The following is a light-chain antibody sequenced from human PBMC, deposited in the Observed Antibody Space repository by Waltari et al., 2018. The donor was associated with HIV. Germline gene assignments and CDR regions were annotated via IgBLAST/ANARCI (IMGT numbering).Light chain of an antibody. Sequence: DIQMTQSPSSLSASVGDRVTITCQASQTVSTFLNWYQQKPGKAPKLLIYAASSLQSGVPSRFSGIGSGTDFTLTISSLHPEDFATYYCQQSYNNPRTFGQGTKVEI. V-gene: IGKV1-39*01. CDR3: QQSYNNPRT. J-gene: IGKJ1*01. CDR1: QTVSTF. CDR2: AAS.